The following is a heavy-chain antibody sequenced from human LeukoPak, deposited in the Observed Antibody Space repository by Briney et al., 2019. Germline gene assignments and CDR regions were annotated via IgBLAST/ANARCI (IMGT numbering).Heavy chain of an antibody. CDR1: GFTFSNYW. Sequence: GGSLRLSCAASGFTFSNYWMSWVRQAPGKGLEWVAVISYDGSNKYYADSVKGRFTISRDNSKNTLYLQMNSLRAEDTAVYYCAKVSSSSSCFDYWGQGTLVTVSS. D-gene: IGHD6-13*01. CDR3: AKVSSSSSCFDY. J-gene: IGHJ4*02. V-gene: IGHV3-30*18. CDR2: ISYDGSNK.